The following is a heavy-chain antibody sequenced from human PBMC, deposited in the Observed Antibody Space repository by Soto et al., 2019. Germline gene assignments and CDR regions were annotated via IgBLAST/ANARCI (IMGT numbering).Heavy chain of an antibody. J-gene: IGHJ4*02. V-gene: IGHV5-51*01. CDR2: IYPGDSDT. CDR1: GYSFTSYW. D-gene: IGHD5-18*01. Sequence: RGESLKISCKGSGYSFTSYWIGWVRQMPGKGLEWMGIIYPGDSDTRYSPSFQGQVTISADKSISTAYLQWSSLKASDTAMYYCARLPGDSYGSYYIDYSGQGTLVTVST. CDR3: ARLPGDSYGSYYIDY.